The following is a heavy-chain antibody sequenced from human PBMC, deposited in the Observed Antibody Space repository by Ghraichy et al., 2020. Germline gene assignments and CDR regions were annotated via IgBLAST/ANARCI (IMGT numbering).Heavy chain of an antibody. CDR3: ARGRGPEYQLLWTIGTGDYFDY. D-gene: IGHD2-2*01. V-gene: IGHV4-34*01. CDR2: INHSGST. CDR1: GGSFSGYY. J-gene: IGHJ4*02. Sequence: SETLSLTCAVYGGSFSGYYWSWIRQPPGKGLEWIGEINHSGSTNYNPSLKSRVTISVDTSKNQFSLKLSSVTAADTAVYYCARGRGPEYQLLWTIGTGDYFDYWGQGTLVTVSS.